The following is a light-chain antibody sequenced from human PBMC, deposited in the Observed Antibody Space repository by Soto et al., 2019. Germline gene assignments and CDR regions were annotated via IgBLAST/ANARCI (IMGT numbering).Light chain of an antibody. CDR1: GRDIGAYDY. Sequence: QSVLTQPASVSGSPGQSITISCTGSGRDIGAYDYVSWYQQHPGKDPKLLIYGVKNRPSGVSYRFSASKSAFTASLTIYGLQAEDEANYYCSSYTTSYFYVFGPGTKVTVL. CDR2: GVK. V-gene: IGLV2-14*01. CDR3: SSYTTSYFYV. J-gene: IGLJ1*01.